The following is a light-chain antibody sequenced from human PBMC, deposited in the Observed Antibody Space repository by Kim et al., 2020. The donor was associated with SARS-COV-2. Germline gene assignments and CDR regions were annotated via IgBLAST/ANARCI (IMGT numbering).Light chain of an antibody. CDR2: DAS. J-gene: IGKJ2*01. Sequence: EVVLTQSPATLSLSPGERATLSCRASQSVSSSLSWYQQKPGQAPRLLIYDASNRATGIPARFSGSGSGTDFTLNISSLEPEDFAVYYCQQRSNWRTFGQGTKLEIK. V-gene: IGKV3-11*01. CDR1: QSVSSS. CDR3: QQRSNWRT.